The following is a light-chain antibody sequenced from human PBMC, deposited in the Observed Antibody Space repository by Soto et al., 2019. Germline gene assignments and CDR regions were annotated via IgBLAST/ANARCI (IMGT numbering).Light chain of an antibody. V-gene: IGKV3-15*01. CDR3: KQYTSWPPWT. J-gene: IGKJ1*01. Sequence: EIVMTQSPATLSVSPGERATLSCRASQTVSINLAWYQQKPGQGPRLLIYGASTRATGIPARFSGSGSGTEFTLTINGLQHEDFAIYYCKQYTSWPPWTFGQGTKVEIK. CDR1: QTVSIN. CDR2: GAS.